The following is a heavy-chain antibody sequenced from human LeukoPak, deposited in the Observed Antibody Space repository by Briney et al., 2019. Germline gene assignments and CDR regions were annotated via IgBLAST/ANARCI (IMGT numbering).Heavy chain of an antibody. CDR1: GGSISSYY. CDR2: IYYSGST. V-gene: IGHV4-59*01. J-gene: IGHJ3*02. D-gene: IGHD3-3*01. Sequence: SEALSLTRTVSGGSISSYYWSWIRQPPGKGLEWIGYIYYSGSTNYNPSLKSRVTISVDTSKNQFSLKLSSVTAADTAVYYCARSHYDFWPNAFDIWGQGTMVTVSS. CDR3: ARSHYDFWPNAFDI.